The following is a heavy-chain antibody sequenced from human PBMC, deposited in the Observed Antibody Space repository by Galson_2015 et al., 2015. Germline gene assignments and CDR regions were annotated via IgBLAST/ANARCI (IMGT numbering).Heavy chain of an antibody. D-gene: IGHD6-13*01. CDR3: ARDPSAAAGWFDP. V-gene: IGHV4-59*01. CDR1: GDSISGYY. Sequence: SETLSLTCTVSGDSISGYYCSWIRQPPGKGLEWIGYMFYSGGTNYNPSLKSRVTISVDTSKNQFSLKLTSVTAADTAVYYCARDPSAAAGWFDPWGQGTLVTVSS. J-gene: IGHJ5*02. CDR2: MFYSGGT.